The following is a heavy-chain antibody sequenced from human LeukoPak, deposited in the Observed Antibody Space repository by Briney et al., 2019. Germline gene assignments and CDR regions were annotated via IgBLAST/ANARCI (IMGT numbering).Heavy chain of an antibody. Sequence: ASVKVSCKASGYTFTDYYMHWVRQAPGRGLEWMGWINPNSGGTKYAQEFQGRVTMTRDTSIRTAYLELSRLRSDDTAVYYCARETSSGWAYYSDYWGQGTLVTVSS. CDR3: ARETSSGWAYYSDY. CDR2: INPNSGGT. CDR1: GYTFTDYY. D-gene: IGHD6-19*01. J-gene: IGHJ4*02. V-gene: IGHV1-2*02.